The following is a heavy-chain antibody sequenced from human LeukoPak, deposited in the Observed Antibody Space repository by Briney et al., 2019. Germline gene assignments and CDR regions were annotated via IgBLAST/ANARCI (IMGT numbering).Heavy chain of an antibody. D-gene: IGHD3-22*01. Sequence: SVKVSCKASGGTFSCYAISWVRQAPRQGLEWTGTIIPILGIANYAQKFQGRVTITADKSTSTAYMELSSLRSEDTAVYYCATPRPYYYDSSGPYYPFDYWGQGTLVTVSS. V-gene: IGHV1-69*04. CDR2: IIPILGIA. J-gene: IGHJ4*02. CDR3: ATPRPYYYDSSGPYYPFDY. CDR1: GGTFSCYA.